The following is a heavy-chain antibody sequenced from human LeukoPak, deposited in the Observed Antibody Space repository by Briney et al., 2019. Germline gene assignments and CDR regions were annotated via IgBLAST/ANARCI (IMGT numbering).Heavy chain of an antibody. CDR3: ARVNSSGWYVYY. CDR2: INHSGST. Sequence: PSETLSLTCAVYGGSFSGYYWSWIRQPPGKGLEWIGEINHSGSTNYNPSLKSRVTISVDTSKNQFSLKLSSVTAADTAVYYCARVNSSGWYVYYWGQGTLVTVSS. J-gene: IGHJ4*02. V-gene: IGHV4-34*01. D-gene: IGHD6-19*01. CDR1: GGSFSGYY.